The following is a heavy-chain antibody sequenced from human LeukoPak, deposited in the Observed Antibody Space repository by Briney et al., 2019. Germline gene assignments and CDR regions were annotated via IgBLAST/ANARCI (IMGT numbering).Heavy chain of an antibody. CDR1: GFTFSSYG. V-gene: IGHV3-30*18. CDR2: ISYDGSNK. Sequence: PGGSLRLSCAASGFTFSSYGMHWVRQAPGKGLEWVAVISYDGSNKYYADSVKGRFTISSDNSKNTLYLQMNSLRAEDTAVYYCAKTFVAARPSYYYYGMDVWGQGTTVTVSS. CDR3: AKTFVAARPSYYYYGMDV. D-gene: IGHD6-6*01. J-gene: IGHJ6*02.